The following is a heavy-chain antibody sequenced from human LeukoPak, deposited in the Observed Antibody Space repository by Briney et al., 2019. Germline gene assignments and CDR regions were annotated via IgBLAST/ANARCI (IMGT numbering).Heavy chain of an antibody. CDR1: GGSISSGGYY. D-gene: IGHD3-10*01. Sequence: SETLSLTCTVSGGSISSGGYYWSWIRQHPGKGLEWIGYIYYSGSTYYNPSLKSRVTISVDTSKNQFSLKLSSVTAADTAVYYCARFPSGEVYYYGMDVWGQGTTVTVSS. V-gene: IGHV4-31*03. CDR3: ARFPSGEVYYYGMDV. CDR2: IYYSGST. J-gene: IGHJ6*02.